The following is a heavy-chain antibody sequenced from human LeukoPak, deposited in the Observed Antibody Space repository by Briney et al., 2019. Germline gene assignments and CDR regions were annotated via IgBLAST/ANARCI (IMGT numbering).Heavy chain of an antibody. CDR3: AREKNYYDSSGYDVFYYFDY. CDR1: GFTVSSNY. CDR2: IYSGGST. Sequence: PGGSLRLSCAASGFTVSSNYMSWVRQAPGKGLEWVSVIYSGGSTYYADSVKRRFTISRDNSKNTLYLQMNSLRAEDTAVYYCAREKNYYDSSGYDVFYYFDYWGQGTLVTVSS. J-gene: IGHJ4*02. V-gene: IGHV3-66*01. D-gene: IGHD3-22*01.